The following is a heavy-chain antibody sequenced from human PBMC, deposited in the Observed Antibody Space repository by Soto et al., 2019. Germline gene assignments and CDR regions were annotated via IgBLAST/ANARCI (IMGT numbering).Heavy chain of an antibody. CDR3: APRGGDGYIWD. V-gene: IGHV3-48*03. D-gene: IGHD3-16*01. CDR1: GFTFSSYE. J-gene: IGHJ4*02. CDR2: IDRTGGSI. Sequence: EVQLVESGGGLVQPGGYLRLFCAASGFTFSSYEMNWVRQAPGKGLEWVSFIDRTGGSICYADSVKGRFTISRDNAKNSLYLLMTSLRAADTALYYCAPRGGDGYIWDWGQGTLVTVSS.